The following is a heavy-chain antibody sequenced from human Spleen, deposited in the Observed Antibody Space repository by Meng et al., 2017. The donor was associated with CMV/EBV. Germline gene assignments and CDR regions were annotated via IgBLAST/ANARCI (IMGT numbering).Heavy chain of an antibody. CDR2: IKQDGSEK. V-gene: IGHV3-7*03. D-gene: IGHD2-15*01. CDR1: GFTFNTYW. CDR3: AKESGSGGPLVSHPFDY. Sequence: GGSLRLSCVASGFTFNTYWMSWVRQAPGKGLEWVANIKQDGSEKYYVGSVKGRFTISRDNAKNSLYLQMNSLRAEDTAVYYCAKESGSGGPLVSHPFDYWGQGTLVTVSS. J-gene: IGHJ4*02.